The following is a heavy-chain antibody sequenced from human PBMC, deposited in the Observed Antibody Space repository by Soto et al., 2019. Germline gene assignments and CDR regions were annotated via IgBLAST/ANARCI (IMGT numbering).Heavy chain of an antibody. CDR3: ARGMGRSCITVGNY. J-gene: IGHJ4*02. CDR1: GFTFSSYS. D-gene: IGHD6-13*01. Sequence: GGSLRLSCAASGFTFSSYSMNWVRQAPGNGLEWLSSISSVISYIYYSDSVKGLFTISIDKSNSSVYLQMSSLRAEDTAVYYCARGMGRSCITVGNYWGQGTQVTVSS. V-gene: IGHV3-21*01. CDR2: ISSVISYI.